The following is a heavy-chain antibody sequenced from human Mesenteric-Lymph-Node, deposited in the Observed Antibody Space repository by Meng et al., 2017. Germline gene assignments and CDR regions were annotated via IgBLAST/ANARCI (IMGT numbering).Heavy chain of an antibody. V-gene: IGHV3-30*01. J-gene: IGHJ4*02. D-gene: IGHD3-10*01. CDR2: ISYDGSNQ. Sequence: GGSLRLSCAASGFTFSSYAMHGVRQAPGKGLEWEAGISYDGSNQYYADSVKGRFTISRDNSKNTLYLQMNSLRAEDTAVYYCAREFGFDYWGQGTLVTVSS. CDR1: GFTFSSYA. CDR3: AREFGFDY.